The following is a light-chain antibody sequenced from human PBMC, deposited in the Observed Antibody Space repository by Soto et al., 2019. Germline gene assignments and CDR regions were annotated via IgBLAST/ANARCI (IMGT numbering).Light chain of an antibody. CDR2: EVT. CDR1: SSDVGGYDY. Sequence: SVLAQPPSASGSPGQSVTISCTGTSSDVGGYDYVSCYQQHPGKAPKLMIYEVTIRPSGVSDRFSGSKSGNTASLTVSGLQAEDEADYYCSSYTGGNPSYVFGTGTKV. J-gene: IGLJ1*01. CDR3: SSYTGGNPSYV. V-gene: IGLV2-8*01.